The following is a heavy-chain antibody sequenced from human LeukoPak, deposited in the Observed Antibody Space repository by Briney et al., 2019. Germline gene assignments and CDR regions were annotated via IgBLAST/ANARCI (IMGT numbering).Heavy chain of an antibody. CDR2: IYYSGSN. Sequence: SETLSLTCTVSGGSISSYYWSWIRQPPGKGLEWIGYIYYSGSNNYNPSLKSRVTISVDTSKNQFSLKLSSVTAADTAVYYCARDRGMVRGVIYYFDYWGQGTLVTLFS. V-gene: IGHV4-59*01. J-gene: IGHJ4*02. D-gene: IGHD3-10*01. CDR3: ARDRGMVRGVIYYFDY. CDR1: GGSISSYY.